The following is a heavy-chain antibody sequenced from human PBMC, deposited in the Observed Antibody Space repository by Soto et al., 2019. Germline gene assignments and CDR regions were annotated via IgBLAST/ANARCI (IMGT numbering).Heavy chain of an antibody. Sequence: EVQLVESGGGLVQPGGSLRLSCAASGFTFSSYWMSWVRQAPGKGLEWVANIKQDGSEKYYVDSVKGRFTISRDNAKKSLYLQMNSLRAEDTAVYYCARDRGGGSEVVYFDYWGQGTLVTVSS. CDR1: GFTFSSYW. D-gene: IGHD3-16*01. CDR2: IKQDGSEK. CDR3: ARDRGGGSEVVYFDY. V-gene: IGHV3-7*01. J-gene: IGHJ4*02.